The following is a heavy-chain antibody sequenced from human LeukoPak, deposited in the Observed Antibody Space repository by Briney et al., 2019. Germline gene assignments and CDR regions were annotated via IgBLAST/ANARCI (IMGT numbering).Heavy chain of an antibody. CDR2: IYYSGST. V-gene: IGHV4-59*01. CDR1: GGSISSYY. D-gene: IGHD3-22*01. J-gene: IGHJ4*02. Sequence: SETLSLTCTVSGGSISSYYWSWIRQPPGKGLEWIGYIYYSGSTNYNPSLKSRVTISVDTSKNQFSLKLSSVTAADTAVYYCAGSYYYDSSGYTDCFDYWGQGTLVTVSS. CDR3: AGSYYYDSSGYTDCFDY.